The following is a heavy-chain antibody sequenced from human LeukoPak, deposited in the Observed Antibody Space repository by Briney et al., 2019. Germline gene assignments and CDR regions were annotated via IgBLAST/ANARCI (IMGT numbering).Heavy chain of an antibody. Sequence: SETLSLTCTVSGGSISSYYWSWIRQPPGKGLEWIGYISNSGITNYNPSLKSRVTISIDTSKNQFSLRLSSVTAADTAVYYCARDRYYYGSGSYGWFDPWGQGTLVTVSS. D-gene: IGHD3-10*01. CDR2: ISNSGIT. V-gene: IGHV4-59*01. CDR1: GGSISSYY. CDR3: ARDRYYYGSGSYGWFDP. J-gene: IGHJ5*02.